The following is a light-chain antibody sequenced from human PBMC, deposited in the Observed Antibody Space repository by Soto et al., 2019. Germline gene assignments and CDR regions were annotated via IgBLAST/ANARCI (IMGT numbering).Light chain of an antibody. V-gene: IGLV2-8*01. CDR1: SSDVGACDY. CDR3: SSYAGSNVFYV. CDR2: EVT. J-gene: IGLJ1*01. Sequence: QSALTQPPSASGSPGQSVTISCAGTSSDVGACDYVSWYQQHPGRAPKLMIYEVTKRPSGVPDRFSGSKSGNTASLTVSGLQAEDEADYYCSSYAGSNVFYVFGTGTKLTVL.